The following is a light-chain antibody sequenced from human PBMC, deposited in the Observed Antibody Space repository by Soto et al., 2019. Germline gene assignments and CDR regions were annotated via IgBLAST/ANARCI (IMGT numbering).Light chain of an antibody. Sequence: QPVLTQPPSVSGAPGQRVTISCTGSSSNIGAGYDVHWYQQLPGTAPKLLIYGNSNRPSGVPDRFSGSKSGTSASLAITGLRAEDEADYYCQTWGTGIQVFGGGTKLTVL. V-gene: IGLV1-40*01. CDR2: GNS. J-gene: IGLJ2*01. CDR3: QTWGTGIQV. CDR1: SSNIGAGYD.